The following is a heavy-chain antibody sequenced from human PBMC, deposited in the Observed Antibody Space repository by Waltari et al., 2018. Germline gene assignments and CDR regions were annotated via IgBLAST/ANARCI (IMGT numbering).Heavy chain of an antibody. V-gene: IGHV4-31*03. J-gene: IGHJ5*02. CDR3: ARIAAGEQWLFTFDP. CDR2: IFYTGTT. D-gene: IGHD6-19*01. CDR1: GASITRGPFY. Sequence: QVQLKESGPGLVQPSQTLSLTCPASGASITRGPFYWSWHRQFPGTGLEWVGYIFYTGTTHYNLSLKSRLSMSVDTSKNQFSLRVNSVTAADTAVYYCARIAAGEQWLFTFDPWGHGTLVTVSS.